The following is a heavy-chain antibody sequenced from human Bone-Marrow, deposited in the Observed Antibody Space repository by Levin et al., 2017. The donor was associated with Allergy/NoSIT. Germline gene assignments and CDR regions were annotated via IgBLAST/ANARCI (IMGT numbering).Heavy chain of an antibody. D-gene: IGHD1-26*01. V-gene: IGHV1-69*04. CDR3: ARGPRPGSD. Sequence: KISCKASGGTFSSYAISWVRQAPGQGLEWMGRIIPILGIANYAQKFQGRVTITADKSTSTAYMELSSLRSEDTAVYYCARGPRPGSDWGQGTLVTVSS. CDR1: GGTFSSYA. CDR2: IIPILGIA. J-gene: IGHJ4*02.